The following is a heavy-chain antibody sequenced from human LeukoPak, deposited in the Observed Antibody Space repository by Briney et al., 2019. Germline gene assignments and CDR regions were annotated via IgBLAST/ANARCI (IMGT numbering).Heavy chain of an antibody. Sequence: GASVKVSCKASGGTFSSYTISWVRQAPGQGLERMGRIIPILGIANYAQKFQGRVTITADKSTSTAYMELSSLRSEDTAVYYCARPSGSYGRYYFDYWGQGTLVTVSS. J-gene: IGHJ4*02. V-gene: IGHV1-69*02. CDR1: GGTFSSYT. D-gene: IGHD1-26*01. CDR3: ARPSGSYGRYYFDY. CDR2: IIPILGIA.